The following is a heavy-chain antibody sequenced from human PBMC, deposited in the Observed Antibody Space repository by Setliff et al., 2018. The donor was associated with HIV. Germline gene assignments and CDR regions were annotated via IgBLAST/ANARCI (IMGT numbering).Heavy chain of an antibody. CDR2: ISGNSGAV. D-gene: IGHD1-26*01. CDR3: ARDRGGSYTPLDF. Sequence: GGSLRLSCAASGFTFSSYSMNWVRQAPGKGLEWVSFISGNSGAVTYADSVKGRFTISRDNARNSLYLQLYSLRAEDTAVYYCARDRGGSYTPLDFWGQGTLVTVSS. J-gene: IGHJ4*02. CDR1: GFTFSSYS. V-gene: IGHV3-48*01.